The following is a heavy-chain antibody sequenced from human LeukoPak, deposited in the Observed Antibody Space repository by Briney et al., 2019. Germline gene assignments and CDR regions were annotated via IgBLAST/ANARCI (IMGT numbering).Heavy chain of an antibody. CDR3: ARGEYSSGWYVLLDY. V-gene: IGHV4-59*10. D-gene: IGHD6-19*01. Sequence: PSETLSLTCAVYGGSISSYYWSWIRQPAGKGLEWIGRIYTGGSTNYNPSLKSRVTMSVDTSKNQFSLKLSSVTAADTAVYYCARGEYSSGWYVLLDYWGQGTLVTVSS. CDR2: IYTGGST. CDR1: GGSISSYY. J-gene: IGHJ4*02.